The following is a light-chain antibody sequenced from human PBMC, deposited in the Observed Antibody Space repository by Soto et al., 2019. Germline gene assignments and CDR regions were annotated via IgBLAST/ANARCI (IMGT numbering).Light chain of an antibody. CDR1: QGISNY. V-gene: IGKV1-27*01. Sequence: DIQMTQSPSSLSASVGDRVTITCRASQGISNYLTWYQQKAGKVPKVLIYSASTLQPGVPSRFTGSGSGTDFTFTISSLQPEDVATYYCQKYNSALLTFGGGTKVEIK. J-gene: IGKJ4*01. CDR2: SAS. CDR3: QKYNSALLT.